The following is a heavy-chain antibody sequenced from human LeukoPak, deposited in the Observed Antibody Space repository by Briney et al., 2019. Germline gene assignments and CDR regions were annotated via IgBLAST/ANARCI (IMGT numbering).Heavy chain of an antibody. CDR1: GYSISSGHY. D-gene: IGHD5-18*01. J-gene: IGHJ4*02. CDR3: ARGAWIQLWLSFDY. CDR2: INHSGST. Sequence: PSETLSLTCTVSGYSISSGHYWSWIRQRPGKGLEWSGEINHSGSTNYNPSLKSRVTISVDTSKNQFSLKLSSVTAADTAVYYCARGAWIQLWLSFDYWGQGTLVTVSS. V-gene: IGHV4-38-2*02.